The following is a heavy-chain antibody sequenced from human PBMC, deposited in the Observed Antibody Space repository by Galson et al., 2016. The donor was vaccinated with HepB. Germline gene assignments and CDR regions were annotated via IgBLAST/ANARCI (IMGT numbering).Heavy chain of an antibody. Sequence: SLRLSCAASGFTFSRYSMYWVRQAPGKGLEWVPYIGTSSSNIFYAVSVKGRFTISRDNAKNSLYLQMNSLRHEDTAVYYCAAGRGFDPWGRGTLVTVSS. V-gene: IGHV3-48*02. CDR3: AAGRGFDP. J-gene: IGHJ5*02. CDR2: IGTSSSNI. D-gene: IGHD3-10*01. CDR1: GFTFSRYS.